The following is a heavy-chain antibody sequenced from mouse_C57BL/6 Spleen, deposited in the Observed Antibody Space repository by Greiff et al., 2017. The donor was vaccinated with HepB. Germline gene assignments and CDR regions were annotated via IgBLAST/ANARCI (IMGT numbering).Heavy chain of an antibody. Sequence: QVQLQQSGAELVRPGSSVKLSCTASGYTFTSYWMAWVKQMPGQGLEWIGNIYPSDSETHYNQKFKDTATLTVDKSSSIAYMQLSSLTSEDSAGYYGEILYYGSSPYAMDYWGQGTSVTVSS. D-gene: IGHD1-1*01. V-gene: IGHV1-61*01. J-gene: IGHJ4*01. CDR1: GYTFTSYW. CDR2: IYPSDSET. CDR3: EILYYGSSPYAMDY.